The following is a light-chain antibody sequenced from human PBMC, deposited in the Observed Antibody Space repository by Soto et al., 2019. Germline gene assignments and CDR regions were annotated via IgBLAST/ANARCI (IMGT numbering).Light chain of an antibody. CDR3: SSYTSSDNLV. Sequence: QSVLTQPASVSGSPGQSITISCTGTSSDVGSYNYVSWYQHHPGTAPKLMIYEVTNRPSGVSHRFSGSKSVNTASLTISGIKAEDEADYYCSSYTSSDNLVFGGGTKVTVL. CDR2: EVT. CDR1: SSDVGSYNY. V-gene: IGLV2-14*01. J-gene: IGLJ2*01.